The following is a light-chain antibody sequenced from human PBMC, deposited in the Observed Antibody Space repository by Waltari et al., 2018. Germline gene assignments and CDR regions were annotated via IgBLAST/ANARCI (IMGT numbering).Light chain of an antibody. Sequence: QSALTQPASVSGSPGQSITISCPGTSSDVDAYNYSSWYQQHPGKVPKVMIYDVNQRPSGVSNRFSGSKSGNTASLTISGLQSEDEADYYCSSFTSRRTLVFGGGTKLTVL. CDR1: SSDVDAYNY. CDR2: DVN. V-gene: IGLV2-14*01. CDR3: SSFTSRRTLV. J-gene: IGLJ2*01.